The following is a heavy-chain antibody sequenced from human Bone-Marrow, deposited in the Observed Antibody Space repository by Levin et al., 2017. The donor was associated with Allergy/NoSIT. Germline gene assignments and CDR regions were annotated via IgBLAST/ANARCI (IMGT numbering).Heavy chain of an antibody. CDR3: ARRTAISYWYFDL. Sequence: SETLSLTCSVYGRSFSGDYWTWIRQPPGKGLEWIGEINHRGNTNYNPSLKSRVFLSVDPSKSQFSLNLTSVTAADTAVYFCARRTAISYWYFDLWGRGNLVTVSS. J-gene: IGHJ2*01. CDR2: INHRGNT. CDR1: GRSFSGDY. D-gene: IGHD3-3*02. V-gene: IGHV4-34*01.